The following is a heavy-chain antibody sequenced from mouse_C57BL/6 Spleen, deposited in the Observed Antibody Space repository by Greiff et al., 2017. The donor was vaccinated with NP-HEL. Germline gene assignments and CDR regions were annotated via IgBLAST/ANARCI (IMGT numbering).Heavy chain of an antibody. D-gene: IGHD2-5*01. CDR3: AREAYYSNYLYDFDC. J-gene: IGHJ2*01. CDR1: GYTFTSYW. Sequence: QVQLQQPGAELVRPGSSVKLSCKASGYTFTSYWMDWVKQRPGQGLEWIGNIYPSDSETHYNQKFKDKATLTVDKSSSTAYMQLSSLTSEDSAVYYCAREAYYSNYLYDFDCWGQGTTLTVSS. V-gene: IGHV1-61*01. CDR2: IYPSDSET.